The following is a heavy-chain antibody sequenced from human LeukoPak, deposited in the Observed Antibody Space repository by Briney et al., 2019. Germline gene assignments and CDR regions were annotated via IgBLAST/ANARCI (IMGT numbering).Heavy chain of an antibody. CDR3: ARGSVAADY. Sequence: SETLSLTCTVSGGSISSYYWSWIRQPPGKGLGWIGYIYYSGSTNYNPSLKSRVTISVDTSKNQFSLKLSSVTAADTAVYYCARGSVAADYWGQGTLVTVSS. J-gene: IGHJ4*02. D-gene: IGHD4-23*01. CDR1: GGSISSYY. CDR2: IYYSGST. V-gene: IGHV4-59*01.